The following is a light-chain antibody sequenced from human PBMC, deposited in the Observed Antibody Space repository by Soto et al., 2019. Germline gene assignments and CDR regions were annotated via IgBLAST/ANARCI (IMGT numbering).Light chain of an antibody. CDR2: DAS. Sequence: DIQMTQSPSTLSASVGDRVTITCRASQSISSWLAWYQQKPGKAPKLLIYDASSLESGVPSRFSGSGYGTEFTLTISSLQPDDFATYYCQQYNTYSRTFGQGTKGDIX. CDR1: QSISSW. V-gene: IGKV1-5*01. CDR3: QQYNTYSRT. J-gene: IGKJ1*01.